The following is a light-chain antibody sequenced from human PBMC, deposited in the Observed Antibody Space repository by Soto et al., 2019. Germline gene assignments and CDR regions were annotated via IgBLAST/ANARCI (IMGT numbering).Light chain of an antibody. CDR3: QQYNDWPPLST. V-gene: IGKV3-15*01. Sequence: EIVMTQSPATLSVSPGERATLSCRASQSVSSNLAWYQQKLGQAPRLLIYGASTRATGIPARFSGSGSGTEFTLTISSLQPEDFAVYYCQQYNDWPPLSTFGQGTQLEIK. CDR2: GAS. J-gene: IGKJ2*01. CDR1: QSVSSN.